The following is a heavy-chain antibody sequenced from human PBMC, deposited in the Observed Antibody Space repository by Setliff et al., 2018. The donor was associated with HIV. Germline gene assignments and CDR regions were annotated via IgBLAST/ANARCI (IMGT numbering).Heavy chain of an antibody. D-gene: IGHD6-19*01. CDR1: RFIFTDCY. V-gene: IGHV3-11*01. CDR2: FSIRSSI. Sequence: LRLSCAASRFIFTDCYVNWVRKAPGKGLEWVSTFSIRSSIYYVDSVKGRFTISRDNAKNSLYLQMNSLRAEDTAVYYCAKYGSGNSGRGGFDYWGQGTLVTVSS. CDR3: AKYGSGNSGRGGFDY. J-gene: IGHJ4*02.